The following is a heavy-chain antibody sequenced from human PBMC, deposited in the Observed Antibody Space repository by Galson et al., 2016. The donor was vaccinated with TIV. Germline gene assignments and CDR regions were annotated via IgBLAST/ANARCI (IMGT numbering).Heavy chain of an antibody. CDR3: ARVSGVVRGYGLDV. J-gene: IGHJ6*02. V-gene: IGHV6-1*01. CDR2: TYYTSTWYN. CDR1: GDSVSRNGFA. D-gene: IGHD3-10*01. Sequence: CAISGDSVSRNGFAWNWIRQSPSRGLEWLGRTYYTSTWYNDYAVFVKSRITINPDTSRNQFSLQLDSVTPEDTAVYYCARVSGVVRGYGLDVWGQGTMVAVAS.